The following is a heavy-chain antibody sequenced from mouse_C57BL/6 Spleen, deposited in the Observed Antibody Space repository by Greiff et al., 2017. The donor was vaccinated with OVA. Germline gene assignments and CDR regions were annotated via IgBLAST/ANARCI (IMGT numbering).Heavy chain of an antibody. Sequence: VQLVESGAELARPGASVKLSCKASGYTFTSYGISWVKQRTGQGLEWIGEIYPRSGNTYYNEKFKGKATLTADKSSSTAYMELRSLTSEDSAVYFCARYGTVVPLDYWGQGTTLTVSS. V-gene: IGHV1-81*01. J-gene: IGHJ2*01. D-gene: IGHD1-1*01. CDR1: GYTFTSYG. CDR3: ARYGTVVPLDY. CDR2: IYPRSGNT.